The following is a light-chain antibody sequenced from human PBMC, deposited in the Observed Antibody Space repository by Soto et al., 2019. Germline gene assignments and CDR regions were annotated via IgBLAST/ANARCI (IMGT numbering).Light chain of an antibody. CDR2: GAS. V-gene: IGKV3-20*01. CDR1: QSVSRTY. J-gene: IGKJ1*01. Sequence: DIVLTQSPGTLSLSPGERGTLSCRASQSVSRTYLAWYQQKPGQAPRLLIYGASSRATGIPDRFSGSGSGTDFTLTISRLEPEDFAVYYCQQYGSSPTTFGQGTKVEIK. CDR3: QQYGSSPTT.